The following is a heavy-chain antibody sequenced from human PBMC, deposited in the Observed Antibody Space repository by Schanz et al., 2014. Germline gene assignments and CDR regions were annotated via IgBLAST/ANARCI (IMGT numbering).Heavy chain of an antibody. CDR2: INGDGSST. CDR3: ARSTSMYFLQ. Sequence: VQLVESGGGLVKPGGSLRLSCAASGFTSNDYYMNWIRQAPGKGPVWVSRINGDGSSTLYADSVKGRFTISRDNAKNTLYLQMNSLRAEDTAVYYCARSTSMYFLQWGQGTLVTVSS. V-gene: IGHV3-74*02. CDR1: GFTSNDYY. J-gene: IGHJ1*01. D-gene: IGHD2-2*01.